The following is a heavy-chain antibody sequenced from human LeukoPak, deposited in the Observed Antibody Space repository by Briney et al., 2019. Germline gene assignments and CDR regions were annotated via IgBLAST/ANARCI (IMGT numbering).Heavy chain of an antibody. CDR3: ARVRDARGGYYMDV. V-gene: IGHV1-69*06. D-gene: IGHD3-10*01. CDR1: GGSFSSYA. CDR2: IIPIFGTA. Sequence: GASVKVSCKASGGSFSSYAISWVRQAPGQGLEWMGGIIPIFGTANYAQRFQGRVTYTEDRSTSTAYMELSSLRSEDTAGYYCARVRDARGGYYMDVWGKGTTVTVSS. J-gene: IGHJ6*03.